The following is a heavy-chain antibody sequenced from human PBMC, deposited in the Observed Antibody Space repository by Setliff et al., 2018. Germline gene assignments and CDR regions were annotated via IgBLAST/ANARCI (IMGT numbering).Heavy chain of an antibody. D-gene: IGHD3-3*01. CDR3: ARMSGFQYMDV. Sequence: SETLSLTCTVSGGSIRSYYWNWIRQPPGKGLEWIGYIYYSGSTNYNPSLKSRVTISVDTSKNHFSLKLSSVTAADTAGYYCARMSGFQYMDVWGKGTTVTVSS. V-gene: IGHV4-59*08. J-gene: IGHJ6*03. CDR1: GGSIRSYY. CDR2: IYYSGST.